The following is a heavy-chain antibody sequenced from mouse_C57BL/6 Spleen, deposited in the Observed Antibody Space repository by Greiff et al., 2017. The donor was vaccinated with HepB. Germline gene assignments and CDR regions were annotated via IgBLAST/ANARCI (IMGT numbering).Heavy chain of an antibody. CDR3: ARWDYGNYVSYFDY. CDR1: GYAFSSSW. D-gene: IGHD2-1*01. V-gene: IGHV1-82*01. Sequence: VKLVESGPELVKPGASVKISCKASGYAFSSSWMNWVKQRPGKGLEWIGRIYPGDGDTNYNGKFKGKATLTADKSSSTAYMQLSSLTSEDAAVYFCARWDYGNYVSYFDYWGQGTTLTVSS. CDR2: IYPGDGDT. J-gene: IGHJ2*01.